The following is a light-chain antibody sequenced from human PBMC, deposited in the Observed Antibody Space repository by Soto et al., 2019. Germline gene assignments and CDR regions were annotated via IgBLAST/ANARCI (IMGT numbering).Light chain of an antibody. V-gene: IGLV2-11*01. CDR2: DVS. Sequence: QSALTQPRSVSGSPGQSVTISCTGTSSDVGFYNYVSWYQQPPGKAPKLMIYDVSKRPSGVPDRFSGSKSGNTASLTISGLQAEDEADYYCCSYAGSYSFYVFGTGTKLTVL. J-gene: IGLJ1*01. CDR3: CSYAGSYSFYV. CDR1: SSDVGFYNY.